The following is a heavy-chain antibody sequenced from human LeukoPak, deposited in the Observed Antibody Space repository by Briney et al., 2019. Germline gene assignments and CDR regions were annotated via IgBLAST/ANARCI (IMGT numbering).Heavy chain of an antibody. J-gene: IGHJ3*02. CDR2: IYHSGST. Sequence: SETLSLTCAVSGYSISSGYYWGWIRQPPGKGLEWIGSIYHSGSTYYNPSLKSRVTISVDTSKNQFSLKLSSVTAADTAVYYCARGVDYVWGSYRPGAFDIWGQGTMVTVSS. CDR3: ARGVDYVWGSYRPGAFDI. D-gene: IGHD3-16*02. V-gene: IGHV4-38-2*01. CDR1: GYSISSGYY.